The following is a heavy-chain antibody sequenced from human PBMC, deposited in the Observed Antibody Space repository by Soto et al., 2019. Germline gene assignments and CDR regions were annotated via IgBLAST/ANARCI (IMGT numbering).Heavy chain of an antibody. CDR3: ARDSGYDSSGYYSPWFDP. Sequence: SETLSLTCTVSGGSISRSSYYWGWIRQPPGKGLEWIGSIYYSGSTQYNPSLKSRVTISVDTSKNQFSLKLSSVTAADTAVYYCARDSGYDSSGYYSPWFDPWGQGTLVTVSS. D-gene: IGHD3-22*01. CDR2: IYYSGST. J-gene: IGHJ5*02. CDR1: GGSISRSSYY. V-gene: IGHV4-39*07.